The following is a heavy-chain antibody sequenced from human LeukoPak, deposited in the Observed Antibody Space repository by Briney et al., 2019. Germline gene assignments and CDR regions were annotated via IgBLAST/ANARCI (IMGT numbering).Heavy chain of an antibody. Sequence: PGGSLRLSCAASGFTFNSYIMTWVRQAPGRGLEWVSYISSGSGTMYYADSVKGRSTISRDNAKKSLYLQMNSLRVDETAVYYCARAVLGYSWVYDYWGQGTLVTVSS. CDR3: ARAVLGYSWVYDY. CDR1: GFTFNSYI. V-gene: IGHV3-48*01. CDR2: ISSGSGTM. J-gene: IGHJ4*02. D-gene: IGHD5-18*01.